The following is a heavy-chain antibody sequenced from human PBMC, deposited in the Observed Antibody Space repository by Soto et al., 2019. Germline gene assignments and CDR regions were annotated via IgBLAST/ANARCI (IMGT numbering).Heavy chain of an antibody. CDR3: VRDCSGGGCYSDYGMDV. CDR1: GDSVSSYY. D-gene: IGHD2-15*01. Sequence: SETLSLTCTVSGDSVSSYYWSCIRQPAGRGLEWIGRIYISGSTDYNPSLKGRVSMSVDRSKNQFSLKLTSVTAADTAVYYCVRDCSGGGCYSDYGMDVWGHGTTVTVSS. V-gene: IGHV4-4*07. CDR2: IYISGST. J-gene: IGHJ6*02.